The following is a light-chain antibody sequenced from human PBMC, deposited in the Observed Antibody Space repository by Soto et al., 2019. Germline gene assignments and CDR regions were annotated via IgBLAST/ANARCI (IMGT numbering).Light chain of an antibody. V-gene: IGLV2-14*03. CDR2: DVS. Sequence: QSALTQPASVSGSPGQSITVSCFGTSSDVGGYNYVSWYQQHPGKAPKLIIHDVSNRPSGVSNRFSGSKSGNTASLTISGLQAEDEAFYYCGSYVSSNTQVFGGGTKLTVL. CDR1: SSDVGGYNY. J-gene: IGLJ2*01. CDR3: GSYVSSNTQV.